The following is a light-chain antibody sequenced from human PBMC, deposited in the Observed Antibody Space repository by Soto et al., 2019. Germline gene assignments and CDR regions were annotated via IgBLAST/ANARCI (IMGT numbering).Light chain of an antibody. J-gene: IGKJ1*01. V-gene: IGKV1-6*01. CDR3: LQLYNFSWT. Sequence: AIQPNQSPSSLSASIGDRVTISCLASQGIGNDLAWYQQKPGKAPRLLIFAASNLQSGVPSRFSGSGSGTDFTLTISRLQPEDFATYYCLQLYNFSWTFGQGTKVAIK. CDR1: QGIGND. CDR2: AAS.